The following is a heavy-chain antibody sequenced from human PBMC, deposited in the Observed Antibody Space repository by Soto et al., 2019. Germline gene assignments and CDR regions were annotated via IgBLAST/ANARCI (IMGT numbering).Heavy chain of an antibody. J-gene: IGHJ4*02. CDR2: ISYDGSNK. Sequence: QVQLVESGGGVVQPGRSLRLSCAASGFTFSSYGMHWVRQAPGKGLEWGAVISYDGSNKYYADSVKGRFTISRDNSKNTLYLQMTSLRAEDTAVYYCAKGTYSGPLDYWGQGTLVTVSS. CDR3: AKGTYSGPLDY. V-gene: IGHV3-30*18. CDR1: GFTFSSYG. D-gene: IGHD2-15*01.